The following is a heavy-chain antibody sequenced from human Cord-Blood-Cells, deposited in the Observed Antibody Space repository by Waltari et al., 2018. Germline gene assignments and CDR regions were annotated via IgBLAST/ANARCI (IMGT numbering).Heavy chain of an antibody. V-gene: IGHV4-34*01. J-gene: IGHJ4*02. CDR2: INHSGST. D-gene: IGHD4-4*01. Sequence: QVQLQQWGAGLLKPSETLSLTCAVYGGSFSGYYWSWIRQPPGKGLEWIGEINHSGSTNYNPSLKSRVTISVDTSKNQFSLKLSSVTAADTAVYYCARWNSTVTDYWGQGTLVTVSS. CDR1: GGSFSGYY. CDR3: ARWNSTVTDY.